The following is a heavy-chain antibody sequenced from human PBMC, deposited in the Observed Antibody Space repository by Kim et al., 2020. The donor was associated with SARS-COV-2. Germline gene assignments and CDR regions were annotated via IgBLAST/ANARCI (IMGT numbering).Heavy chain of an antibody. CDR1: GFTFSDSA. Sequence: GGSLRLSCAASGFTFSDSAIPWVRQASGKGLEWVGRIRSKANTYATAYAASVKGRFTISRDDSKNTAYLQMNSLKTEDTAVYSCTRVPGTPLAFWDAFDIWGQWTMVTVSS. CDR2: IRSKANTYAT. J-gene: IGHJ3*02. V-gene: IGHV3-73*01. D-gene: IGHD1-1*01. CDR3: TRVPGTPLAFWDAFDI.